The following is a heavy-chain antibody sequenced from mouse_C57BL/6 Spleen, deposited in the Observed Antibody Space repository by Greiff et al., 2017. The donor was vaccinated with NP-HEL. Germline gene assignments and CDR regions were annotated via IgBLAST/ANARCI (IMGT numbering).Heavy chain of an antibody. CDR1: GYTFTSYW. J-gene: IGHJ4*01. CDR3: ARWEPDYSNYEAYAMDY. V-gene: IGHV1-7*01. CDR2: INPSSGYT. D-gene: IGHD2-5*01. Sequence: VQLQQSGAELAKPGASVKLSCKASGYTFTSYWMHWVKQRPGQGLEWIGYINPSSGYTKYNQKFKDKATLTADKSSSTAYMQLSSLTYEDSAVYYCARWEPDYSNYEAYAMDYWGQGTSVTVSS.